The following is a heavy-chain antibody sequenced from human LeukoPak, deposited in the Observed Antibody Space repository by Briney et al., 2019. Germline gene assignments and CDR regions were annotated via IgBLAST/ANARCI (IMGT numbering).Heavy chain of an antibody. CDR3: ARALKRGYYYYYYGMDV. CDR1: GFTFSSYE. D-gene: IGHD3-10*01. V-gene: IGHV3-48*03. Sequence: PGGSLRLSCTASGFTFSSYEMNWVRQAPGKGLEWVSYISSSGSTIYYADSAKGRFTISRDNAKNSLYLQMNSLRAEDTAAYYCARALKRGYYYYYYGMDVWGQGTTVTVSS. J-gene: IGHJ6*02. CDR2: ISSSGSTI.